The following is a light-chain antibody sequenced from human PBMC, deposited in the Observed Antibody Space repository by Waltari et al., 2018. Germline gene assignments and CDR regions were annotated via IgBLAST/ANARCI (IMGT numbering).Light chain of an antibody. V-gene: IGKV1-5*03. J-gene: IGKJ1*01. CDR3: QQYNGYWT. Sequence: VGDRVTITCRASQSISSWLAWYQQKPGTAPKLLIYKASTLESGVPSRFSGSGSGTEFTLTINSLQPDDFATYYCQQYNGYWTFGQGTKVEIK. CDR2: KAS. CDR1: QSISSW.